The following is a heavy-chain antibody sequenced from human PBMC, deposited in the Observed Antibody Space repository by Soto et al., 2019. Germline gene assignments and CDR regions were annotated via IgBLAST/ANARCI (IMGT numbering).Heavy chain of an antibody. Sequence: EVQLLESGGGLVQPGGSLRLSCAASGFTFSGYAMSWVGRAPGKGREWVSAISGSGGSTYYADSVKGRFTISRDNAKNSLYLQMNSLRAEDTAVYYCARDPPITGTTQVFDYWGQGTLVTVSS. J-gene: IGHJ4*02. CDR1: GFTFSGYA. CDR3: ARDPPITGTTQVFDY. CDR2: ISGSGGST. V-gene: IGHV3-23*01. D-gene: IGHD1-20*01.